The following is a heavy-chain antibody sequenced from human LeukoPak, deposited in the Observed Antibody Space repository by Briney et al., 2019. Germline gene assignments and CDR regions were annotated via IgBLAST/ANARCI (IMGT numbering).Heavy chain of an antibody. V-gene: IGHV3-23*01. D-gene: IGHD2/OR15-2a*01. Sequence: GGSLRLSCAASGFTFSSYAMTWVRQAPGKGLEWVSAISGSDAGTYYADSVEGRFTISRDNSKNTLYLQMNSLRAEDTAIYYCAKERSFGTWLGDYWGQGTLVTVSS. CDR2: ISGSDAGT. CDR1: GFTFSSYA. CDR3: AKERSFGTWLGDY. J-gene: IGHJ4*02.